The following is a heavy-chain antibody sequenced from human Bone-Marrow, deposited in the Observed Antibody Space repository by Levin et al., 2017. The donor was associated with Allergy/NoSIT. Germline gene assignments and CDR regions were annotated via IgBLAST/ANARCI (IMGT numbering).Heavy chain of an antibody. CDR1: GTSISNFY. V-gene: IGHV4-59*01. J-gene: IGHJ6*02. CDR3: ACIRSGRYYGMNV. CDR2: ISYGGNT. Sequence: SETLSLTCTVSGTSISNFYWTWIRQSPRGGLEYIGYISYGGNTDYNPSLRSRVTISEDTSKNQFSLKLTSVTAADTAIYYCACIRSGRYYGMNVWGQGTTVTVSS. D-gene: IGHD3-10*01.